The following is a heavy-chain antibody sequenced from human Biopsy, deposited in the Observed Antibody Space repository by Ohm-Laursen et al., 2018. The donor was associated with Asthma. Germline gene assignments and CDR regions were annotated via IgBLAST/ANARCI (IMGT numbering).Heavy chain of an antibody. CDR1: GFSLSSSGAN. D-gene: IGHD1-14*01. Sequence: STQTLTLTCFFSGFSLSSSGANVNWIRQPPGKALEWLARNDWEEDKFSSTSLRTRLTISKGSSEDQVVLTMTNMGPVDTATYYCTRHNDYWGPGILVTVSS. CDR2: NDWEEDK. CDR3: TRHNDY. V-gene: IGHV2-70*04. J-gene: IGHJ4*02.